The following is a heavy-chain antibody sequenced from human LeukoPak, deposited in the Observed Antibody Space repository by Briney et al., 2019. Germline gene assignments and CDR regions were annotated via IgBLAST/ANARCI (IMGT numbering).Heavy chain of an antibody. CDR3: ARESSKQWLNLYYYYYGMDV. D-gene: IGHD6-19*01. Sequence: ASVKVSCKASGYTFTSYAMNWVRQAPGQGLEWMGWINTNTGNPTYAQGFTGRFVFSLDTSVSTAYLQISSLKAEDTAVYYCARESSKQWLNLYYYYYGMDVWGQGTTVTVSS. J-gene: IGHJ6*02. CDR1: GYTFTSYA. CDR2: INTNTGNP. V-gene: IGHV7-4-1*02.